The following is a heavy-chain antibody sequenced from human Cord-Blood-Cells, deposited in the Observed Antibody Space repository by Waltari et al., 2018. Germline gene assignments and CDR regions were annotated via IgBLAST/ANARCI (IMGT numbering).Heavy chain of an antibody. CDR2: ISSSSSYI. CDR1: GFTFSRDN. D-gene: IGHD6-13*01. Sequence: EVQLVESGGGLVKPGGSLRLSCAASGFTFSRDNMNWVRQAPGKGLEWVSSISSSSSYIYYADSVKGRFTISRDNAKNSLYLQMNSLRAEDTAVYYCARDRDSSSWFDYWGQGTLVTVSS. V-gene: IGHV3-21*01. CDR3: ARDRDSSSWFDY. J-gene: IGHJ4*02.